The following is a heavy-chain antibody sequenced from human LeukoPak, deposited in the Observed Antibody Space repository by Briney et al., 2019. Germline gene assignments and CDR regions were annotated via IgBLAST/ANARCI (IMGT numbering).Heavy chain of an antibody. Sequence: GGTLRLSCAASGFTFSSYGMGWVRQAPGKGLEWVSRINSDGSSTSYADSVKGRFTISRDNAKNTLYLQMNSLRADDTAVYYCASDFWSGYYTPMGVNYWGQGTLVTVSS. D-gene: IGHD3-3*01. V-gene: IGHV3-74*01. J-gene: IGHJ4*02. CDR1: GFTFSSYG. CDR2: INSDGSST. CDR3: ASDFWSGYYTPMGVNY.